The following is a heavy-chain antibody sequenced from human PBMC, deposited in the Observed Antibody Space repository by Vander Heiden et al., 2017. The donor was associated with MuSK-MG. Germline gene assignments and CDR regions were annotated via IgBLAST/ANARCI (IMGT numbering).Heavy chain of an antibody. CDR2: ISWNSGSI. Sequence: EVQLVESGGGLVQPGRSLRLSCAASGFTFDDYAMHWVRQAPGKGLEWVSGISWNSGSIGYADSVKGRFTISRDNAKNSLYLQMNSLRAEDTALYYCAKVPQRWLQLSESYYFDYWGQGTLVTVSS. V-gene: IGHV3-9*01. J-gene: IGHJ4*02. D-gene: IGHD1-1*01. CDR3: AKVPQRWLQLSESYYFDY. CDR1: GFTFDDYA.